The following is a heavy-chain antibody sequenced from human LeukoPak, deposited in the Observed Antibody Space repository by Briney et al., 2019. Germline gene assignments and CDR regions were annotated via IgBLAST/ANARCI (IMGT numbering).Heavy chain of an antibody. D-gene: IGHD4-17*01. J-gene: IGHJ6*02. Sequence: SETLSLTCAVYGGSFSGYYWSWIRQPPGKGLEWMGEINHSGSTNYNPSLKSRVTISVDTSKNQFSLKLSSVTAADTAVYYCARTFQGDYDAADYYYYGMDVWGQGTTVTVSS. V-gene: IGHV4-34*01. CDR2: INHSGST. CDR1: GGSFSGYY. CDR3: ARTFQGDYDAADYYYYGMDV.